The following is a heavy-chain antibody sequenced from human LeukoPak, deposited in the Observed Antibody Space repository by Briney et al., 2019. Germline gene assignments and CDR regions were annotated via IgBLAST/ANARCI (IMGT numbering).Heavy chain of an antibody. CDR3: TTQRSRITMVRGVIRSDH. CDR1: GFTFSNAW. Sequence: GGSLRLSCAASGFTFSNAWMSWVRQGPGKGLVWVARIKSKTDGGTTDYAAPVKGRFTISRDDSKNTLYLQMNSLKTEDTAVYYCTTQRSRITMVRGVIRSDHWGQGTLVTVSS. CDR2: IKSKTDGGTT. J-gene: IGHJ4*02. V-gene: IGHV3-15*01. D-gene: IGHD3-10*01.